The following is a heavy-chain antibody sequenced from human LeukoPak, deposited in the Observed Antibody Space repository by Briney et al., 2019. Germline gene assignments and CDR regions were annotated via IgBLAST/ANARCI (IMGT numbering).Heavy chain of an antibody. CDR2: IISIFGTA. D-gene: IGHD3-16*01. CDR3: ARVRVFGNDAFDI. J-gene: IGHJ3*02. Sequence: SVKVSCKASGGTFSSYAISWVRQAPGQGLEWMGGIISIFGTANYAQKFQGRVTITADESTSTAYMELSSLRSEDTAVYYCARVRVFGNDAFDIWGQGTMVTVSS. CDR1: GGTFSSYA. V-gene: IGHV1-69*13.